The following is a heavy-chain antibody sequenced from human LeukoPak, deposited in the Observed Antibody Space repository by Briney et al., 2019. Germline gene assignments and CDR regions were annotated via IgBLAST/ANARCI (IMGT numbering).Heavy chain of an antibody. J-gene: IGHJ4*02. CDR3: ARGVWFGNTPPDY. Sequence: XGXEXIGYIYYSGSTNYNPSLKSRVTISVDTSKNQFSLKLSSVTAADTAVYYCARGVWFGNTPPDYWGQGTLVTVSS. CDR2: IYYSGST. V-gene: IGHV4-59*01. D-gene: IGHD3-10*01.